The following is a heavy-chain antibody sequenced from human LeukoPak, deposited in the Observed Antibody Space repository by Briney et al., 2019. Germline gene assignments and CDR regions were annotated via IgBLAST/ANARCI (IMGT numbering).Heavy chain of an antibody. CDR3: ARGRYCSSTSCPNWFDP. CDR1: GFTFSSYS. CDR2: ISSSSSYI. D-gene: IGHD2-2*01. V-gene: IGHV3-21*01. J-gene: IGHJ5*02. Sequence: GGSLRLSCAASGFTFSSYSVNWVRQAPGKGLEWVSSISSSSSYIYYADSVKGRFTISRDNAKNSLYLQMNSLRAEDTAVYYCARGRYCSSTSCPNWFDPWGQGTLVTVSS.